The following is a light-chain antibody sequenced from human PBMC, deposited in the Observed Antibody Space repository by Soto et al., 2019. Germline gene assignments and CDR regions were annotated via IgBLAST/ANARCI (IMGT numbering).Light chain of an antibody. CDR3: AEWDDILSGWV. CDR1: SSNIGSNY. CDR2: SNN. V-gene: IGLV1-47*02. Sequence: QSVLTQPPSASGTPGQRVTISCSGSSSNIGSNYVYWYQQLPGTAPKLLIYSNNQRPSGVPDRFSGSKSGTSASLAISGLRSEDEADYYCAEWDDILSGWVFGGVTKLTVL. J-gene: IGLJ3*02.